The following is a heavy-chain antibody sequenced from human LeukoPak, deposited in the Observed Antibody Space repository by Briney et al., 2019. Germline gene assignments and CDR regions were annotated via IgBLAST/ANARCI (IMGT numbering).Heavy chain of an antibody. D-gene: IGHD3-22*01. J-gene: IGHJ4*02. Sequence: SETLSLTCTVSGGSISSGDYYWSWIRQPPGKGLEWIGYIYYSGSTYYNPSLKSRVTISVDTSKNQFSLKLSSVTAADTAVYYCARDRSSGHLDYWGQGTLVTVSS. V-gene: IGHV4-30-4*01. CDR1: GGSISSGDYY. CDR3: ARDRSSGHLDY. CDR2: IYYSGST.